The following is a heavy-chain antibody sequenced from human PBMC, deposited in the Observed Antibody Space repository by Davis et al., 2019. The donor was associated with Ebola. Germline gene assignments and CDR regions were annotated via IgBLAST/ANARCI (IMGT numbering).Heavy chain of an antibody. V-gene: IGHV1-18*01. CDR2: ISAYNGNT. CDR1: GYTFTSYG. CDR3: ARAHIRTIFGVVIIDWFDP. D-gene: IGHD3-3*01. J-gene: IGHJ5*02. Sequence: AASVKVSCKASGYTFTSYGISWVRQAPGQGLEWMGWISAYNGNTNYAQKLQGRVTMTTDTSTSTAYMELRSLRSDDTAVYYCARAHIRTIFGVVIIDWFDPWAREPWSPSPQ.